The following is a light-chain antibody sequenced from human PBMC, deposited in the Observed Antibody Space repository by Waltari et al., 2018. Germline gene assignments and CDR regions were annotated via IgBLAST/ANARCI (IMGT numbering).Light chain of an antibody. V-gene: IGKV1-12*01. Sequence: DIQMTQSPSSVSASVGDRVTLTCRASQGISSRLAWYQQKPGKAPKLLIYGAYSLHSGVPARFSGSGSGTDFTLTIRSLQPEDFATYYCKQVNSFPRTFGQGTKVEVK. CDR1: QGISSR. CDR3: KQVNSFPRT. J-gene: IGKJ1*01. CDR2: GAY.